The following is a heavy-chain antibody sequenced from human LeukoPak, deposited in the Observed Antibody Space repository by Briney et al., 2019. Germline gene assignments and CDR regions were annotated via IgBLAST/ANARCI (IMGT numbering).Heavy chain of an antibody. Sequence: ASVKVSCKTSGYTFTNYAMNWVRQAPGQGLGWMGWINTNTGNPTYAQGFTGRFVFSLDTSVSTAYLQISSLKAEDTAVYYCARDPSDGVFDYWGQGTLVTVSS. CDR3: ARDPSDGVFDY. CDR2: INTNTGNP. CDR1: GYTFTNYA. J-gene: IGHJ4*02. V-gene: IGHV7-4-1*02. D-gene: IGHD3-10*01.